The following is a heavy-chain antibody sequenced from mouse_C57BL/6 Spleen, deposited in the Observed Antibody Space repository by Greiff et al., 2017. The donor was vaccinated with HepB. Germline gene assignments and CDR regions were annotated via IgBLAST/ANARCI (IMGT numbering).Heavy chain of an antibody. CDR1: GYTFTDYY. Sequence: EVQLQQSGPELVKPGASVKISCKASGYTFTDYYMNWVKQSHGKSLEWIGDINPNNGGTSYNQKFKGKATLTVDKSSSTAYMELRSLTSEDSAVYYCAREEDGYSAWFAYWGQGTLVTVSA. CDR3: AREEDGYSAWFAY. D-gene: IGHD2-3*01. CDR2: INPNNGGT. V-gene: IGHV1-26*01. J-gene: IGHJ3*01.